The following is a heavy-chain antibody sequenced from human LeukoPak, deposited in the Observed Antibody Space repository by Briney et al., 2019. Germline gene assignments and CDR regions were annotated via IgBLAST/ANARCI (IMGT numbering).Heavy chain of an antibody. J-gene: IGHJ5*02. V-gene: IGHV1-46*01. CDR1: GYTFTRYY. CDR3: ARAGRCSGGSCYAWFDP. CDR2: INPSGGST. D-gene: IGHD2-15*01. Sequence: ASAKVSCKASGYTFTRYYMHWVRQAPGQGLEWMGIINPSGGSTSYAQKFQGRVTMTRDTSTSTVYMELSSLRSEDTAVYYCARAGRCSGGSCYAWFDPWGQGTLVTVSS.